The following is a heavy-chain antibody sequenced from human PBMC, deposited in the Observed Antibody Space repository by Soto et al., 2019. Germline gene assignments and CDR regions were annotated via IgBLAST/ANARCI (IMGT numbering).Heavy chain of an antibody. J-gene: IGHJ5*02. Sequence: SVKVSCKASGGTFSSYAISWVRQAPGQGLEWMGGIIPIFGTANYAQKFQGRVTITADESTSTAYMELSSLRSEDTAVYYCARGITGTVYNWFDPWRQGTLVTVSS. V-gene: IGHV1-69*13. CDR3: ARGITGTVYNWFDP. D-gene: IGHD1-7*01. CDR2: IIPIFGTA. CDR1: GGTFSSYA.